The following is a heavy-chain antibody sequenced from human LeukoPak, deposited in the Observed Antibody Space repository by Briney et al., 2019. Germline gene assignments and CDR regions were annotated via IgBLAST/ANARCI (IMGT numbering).Heavy chain of an antibody. Sequence: GGSLRLSCAGSGFSFISYAMSWVRQAPGKGLEWVSGISGDNTFYADSVKGRFAISRDSSKNTLYLQMNGLRAEDTAIYYCARVPRGKWFDPWGQGALVTVSS. J-gene: IGHJ5*02. CDR1: GFSFISYA. V-gene: IGHV3-23*01. CDR3: ARVPRGKWFDP. CDR2: ISGDNT.